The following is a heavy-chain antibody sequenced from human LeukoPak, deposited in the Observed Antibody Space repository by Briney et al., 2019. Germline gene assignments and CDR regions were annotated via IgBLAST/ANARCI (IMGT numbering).Heavy chain of an antibody. Sequence: SETLSLTCSVSGGSISGYYWSWIRQSPERGLEWIGYISYSGRTLYNPSLKSRVTVSVDTSRNQLSLTLASMTAADTAVYYCASVSGSYLRNYWGQGTLVTVSS. D-gene: IGHD1-26*01. V-gene: IGHV4-59*01. J-gene: IGHJ4*02. CDR2: ISYSGRT. CDR3: ASVSGSYLRNY. CDR1: GGSISGYY.